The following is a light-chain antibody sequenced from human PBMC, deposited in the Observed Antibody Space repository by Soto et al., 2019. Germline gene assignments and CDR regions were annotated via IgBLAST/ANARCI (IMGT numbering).Light chain of an antibody. V-gene: IGLV1-44*01. CDR3: SSYTSSSTYV. CDR1: TSNIGSNT. Sequence: QSVLAQPPSASGTAGQRVTISCSGSTSNIGSNTVNWYQQLPGTAPKTLIYSNNQRPSGVPDRFSGSKSGTSGSLAISGLLSEDEADYYCSSYTSSSTYVFGTGTKVTVL. J-gene: IGLJ1*01. CDR2: SNN.